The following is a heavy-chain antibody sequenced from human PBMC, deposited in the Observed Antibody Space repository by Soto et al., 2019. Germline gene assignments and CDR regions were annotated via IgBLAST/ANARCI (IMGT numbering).Heavy chain of an antibody. J-gene: IGHJ4*02. V-gene: IGHV3-30-3*01. D-gene: IGHD3-10*01. Sequence: QVQLVESGGGVVQPGRSLRLSCAASGFTFSTYAMHWLRRTPGKGLEWVAVISYDGDNKYYADSAKGRFTISRDNSMHTLYLQMNSLRADDTALYYCARDGASYWGQGTLVTVSS. CDR1: GFTFSTYA. CDR2: ISYDGDNK. CDR3: ARDGASY.